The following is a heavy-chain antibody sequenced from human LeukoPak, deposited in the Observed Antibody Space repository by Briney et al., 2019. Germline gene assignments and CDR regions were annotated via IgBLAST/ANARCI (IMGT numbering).Heavy chain of an antibody. CDR3: AKKVRGPRRPLDF. CDR2: INPEKRDT. J-gene: IGHJ4*02. D-gene: IGHD5-12*01. CDR1: GYTFTGYA. V-gene: IGHV1-2*02. Sequence: ASVKVSCKASGYTFTGYAIHWVRQAPGQGLEWMGWINPEKRDTGYAHKFQGRVTMTSDTSISTAYMELSSLRSDDTAVYYCAKKVRGPRRPLDFWGQGTLVTVSS.